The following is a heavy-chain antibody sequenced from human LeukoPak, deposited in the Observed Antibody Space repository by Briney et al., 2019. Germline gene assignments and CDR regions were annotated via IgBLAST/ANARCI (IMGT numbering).Heavy chain of an antibody. CDR3: ARDRYLYGSGSYHYYMDV. Sequence: SETLSLTCTVSRGSISSGNYYWSWIRQPAGKGLEWIGRFHTRGSTNYNPSLKSRVIISVDTSKNQLSLKLSSVTAADTAVYYCARDRYLYGSGSYHYYMDVWGKGTTVTISS. V-gene: IGHV4-61*02. D-gene: IGHD3-10*01. CDR2: FHTRGST. CDR1: RGSISSGNYY. J-gene: IGHJ6*03.